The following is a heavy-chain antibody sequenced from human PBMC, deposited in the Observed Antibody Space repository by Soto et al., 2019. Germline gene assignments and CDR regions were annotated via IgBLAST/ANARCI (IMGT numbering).Heavy chain of an antibody. V-gene: IGHV1-3*01. Sequence: ASVKVSCKASGYTFTSYARHWVRQAPGQRLEWMGWINAGNGNTKYSQKFQGRVTITRDTSASTAYMELSSLRSEDTAVYYCARFIVVVTAADYWGQGTLVTVSS. D-gene: IGHD2-21*02. CDR3: ARFIVVVTAADY. CDR2: INAGNGNT. J-gene: IGHJ4*02. CDR1: GYTFTSYA.